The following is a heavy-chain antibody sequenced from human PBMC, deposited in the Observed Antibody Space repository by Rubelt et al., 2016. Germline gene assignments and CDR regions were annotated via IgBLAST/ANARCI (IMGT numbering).Heavy chain of an antibody. CDR1: GLTFNSYW. CDR3: ARAKLLVSGELSGNYDF. D-gene: IGHD2-8*02. V-gene: IGHV3-7*01. J-gene: IGHJ4*02. Sequence: DVQLVESGGGLVQPGGSLRLSCAASGLTFNSYWMSWVRQAPGTGVEWVANIQDDGSENNYVDFVKGRMTISRDKAKNSMPLPMNGLTAEDTVVYYCARAKLLVSGELSGNYDFWGQGTLVTVSS. CDR2: IQDDGSEN.